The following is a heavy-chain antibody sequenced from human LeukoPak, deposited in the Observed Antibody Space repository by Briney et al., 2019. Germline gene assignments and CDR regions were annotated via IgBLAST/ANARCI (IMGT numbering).Heavy chain of an antibody. CDR2: INNGGSTP. CDR3: AKDWCSSTSCYEGVDAFDI. Sequence: PGGSLRLSCAASGFTFSSYWMHWVRQAPGKGLVWVSHINNGGSTPNYADSVKGRFTVSRDNAKNTLSLQMNSLRAEDTAVYYCAKDWCSSTSCYEGVDAFDIWGQGTMVTVSS. V-gene: IGHV3-74*01. J-gene: IGHJ3*02. D-gene: IGHD2-2*01. CDR1: GFTFSSYW.